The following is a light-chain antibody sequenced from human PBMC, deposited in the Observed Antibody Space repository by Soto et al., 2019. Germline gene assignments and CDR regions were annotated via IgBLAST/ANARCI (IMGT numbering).Light chain of an antibody. Sequence: QAVVTQPPSMSGAPGQRVIISCTGSSSNIGAGYDVHWYQQLPGTPPKLLIYLNNDRPSGVPDRFSGSKSGTSASLAITGLRADDEAVYYCQSSDNSLPGLVIFGGGTKLTVL. CDR2: LNN. J-gene: IGLJ2*01. V-gene: IGLV1-40*01. CDR3: QSSDNSLPGLVI. CDR1: SSNIGAGYD.